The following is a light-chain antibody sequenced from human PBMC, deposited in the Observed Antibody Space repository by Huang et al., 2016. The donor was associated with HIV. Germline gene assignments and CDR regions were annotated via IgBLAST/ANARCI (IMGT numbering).Light chain of an antibody. J-gene: IGKJ1*01. V-gene: IGKV4-1*01. CDR1: QSVYSSSTSKDY. Sequence: DIIMTQSPDSLAVSLGERATLNCRSSQSVYSSSTSKDYMAWFQQKPGQPPRLLLFWASTREAGVPDRFSGSGSGTHFTLTIANLEAEDAAIYYCQQYYSSPQTFGQGT. CDR3: QQYYSSPQT. CDR2: WAS.